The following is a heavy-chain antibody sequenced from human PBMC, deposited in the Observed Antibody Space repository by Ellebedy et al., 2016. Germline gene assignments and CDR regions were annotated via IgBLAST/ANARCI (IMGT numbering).Heavy chain of an antibody. J-gene: IGHJ4*02. D-gene: IGHD6-19*01. CDR1: GFTFSIYA. CDR3: ARRAVAEHSFDY. V-gene: IGHV3-23*01. Sequence: GGSLRLSCAASGFTFSIYAVSWVRQAPGKGLEWVSTIIGSGDSAWYADSVEGRFTVSRDNSKGTLDLEMNTLRAEDTAVYYCARRAVAEHSFDYWGQGTLVSVSS. CDR2: IIGSGDSA.